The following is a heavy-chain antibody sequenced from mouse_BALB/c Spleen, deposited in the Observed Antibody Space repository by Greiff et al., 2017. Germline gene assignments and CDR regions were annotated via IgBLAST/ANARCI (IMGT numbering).Heavy chain of an antibody. J-gene: IGHJ3*01. CDR1: GFNIKDYY. D-gene: IGHD1-1*01. Sequence: EVKLMESGAELVRPGALVKLSCKASGFNIKDYYMHWVKQRPEQGLEWIGWIDPENGNTIYDPKFQGKASITADTSSNTAYLQLSSLTSEDTAVYYCARAYYYGSPWFAYWGQGTLVTVSA. CDR2: IDPENGNT. CDR3: ARAYYYGSPWFAY. V-gene: IGHV14-1*02.